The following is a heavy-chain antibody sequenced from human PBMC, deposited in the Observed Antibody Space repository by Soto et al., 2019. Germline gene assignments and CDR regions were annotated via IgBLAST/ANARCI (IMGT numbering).Heavy chain of an antibody. J-gene: IGHJ6*02. CDR2: FIPIFGTA. CDR1: GGTFSSYA. D-gene: IGHD2-8*01. V-gene: IGHV1-69*06. Sequence: QVQLVQSGAEVKKPGSSVKVSCKASGGTFSSYAISWVRQAPGQGLEWMGGFIPIFGTANYAQKFQGRVTITADKSTSTAYMELSSLRSEDTALYYCARATGYCTNGVCYSYYYYGMDVWGQGTTVTVSS. CDR3: ARATGYCTNGVCYSYYYYGMDV.